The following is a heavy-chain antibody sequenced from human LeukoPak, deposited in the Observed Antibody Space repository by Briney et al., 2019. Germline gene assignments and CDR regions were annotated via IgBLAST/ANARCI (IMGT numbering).Heavy chain of an antibody. J-gene: IGHJ4*02. CDR1: GFTFNYYP. D-gene: IGHD5-18*01. CDR2: ISENEGRT. Sequence: PGGSLRLSCAASGFTFNYYPISWVLHAPGKGVGCVSGISENEGRTYYTDAETGRLPFPRDNTKNTVYPQMYNLGADVTAVYFCARHYSFIPYWGQGTLVTVSS. V-gene: IGHV3-23*01. CDR3: ARHYSFIPY.